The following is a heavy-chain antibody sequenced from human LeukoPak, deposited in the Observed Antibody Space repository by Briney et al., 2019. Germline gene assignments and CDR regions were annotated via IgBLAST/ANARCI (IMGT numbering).Heavy chain of an antibody. CDR2: IYHSGST. D-gene: IGHD5/OR15-5a*01. V-gene: IGHV4-38-2*02. CDR1: GYSISSGYY. CDR3: ARDSSTEGLDY. Sequence: SETLSLTCTVSGYSISSGYYWGWIRQPPGKGLEWIGSIYHSGSTYYNPSLKSRVTISVDTSKNQFSLKLSSVTAADTAVYYCARDSSTEGLDYWGQGTLVTVSS. J-gene: IGHJ4*02.